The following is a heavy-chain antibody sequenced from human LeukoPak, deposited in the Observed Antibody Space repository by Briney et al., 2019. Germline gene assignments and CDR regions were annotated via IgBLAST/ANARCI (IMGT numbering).Heavy chain of an antibody. V-gene: IGHV6-1*01. D-gene: IGHD6-13*01. CDR2: TYYRSKWYN. Sequence: SQTLSLTCAISGDSVSSNSAAWNWIRQSPSRGLEWLGRTYYRSKWYNDYAVSVKSRITINPDTSKNQFSLQLKSVTPEDTAVYFCARARVHSSSWYYYYYYMDVWGKGTTVTVSS. J-gene: IGHJ6*03. CDR3: ARARVHSSSWYYYYYYMDV. CDR1: GDSVSSNSAA.